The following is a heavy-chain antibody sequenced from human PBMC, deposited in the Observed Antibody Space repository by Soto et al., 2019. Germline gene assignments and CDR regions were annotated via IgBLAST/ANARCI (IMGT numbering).Heavy chain of an antibody. V-gene: IGHV1-69*12. J-gene: IGHJ5*02. CDR2: IIPIFGTA. Sequence: QVQLVQSGAEVKKPGSSVKVSCKASGGTFSSYAISWVRQAPGQGLEWMGGIIPIFGTANYAQKFQGRVTITADESTSTAYRELSSLRSEDTAVYYCARGGGYYDSSGYSGFDPWGQGTLVTVSS. D-gene: IGHD3-22*01. CDR1: GGTFSSYA. CDR3: ARGGGYYDSSGYSGFDP.